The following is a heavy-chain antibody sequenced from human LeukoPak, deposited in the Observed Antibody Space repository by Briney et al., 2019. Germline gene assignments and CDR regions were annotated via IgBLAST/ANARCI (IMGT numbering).Heavy chain of an antibody. J-gene: IGHJ4*02. CDR2: INPSGGST. CDR3: ARVPKVGELSIDY. D-gene: IGHD3-10*01. V-gene: IGHV1-46*01. Sequence: ASVKVSCNASGYTFTSYYMHWVRQAPGQGLEWMGIINPSGGSTSHAQKFQGRVTMTRDTSTSTVYMELSSLRSEDTAVYYCARVPKVGELSIDYWGQGTLVTVSS. CDR1: GYTFTSYY.